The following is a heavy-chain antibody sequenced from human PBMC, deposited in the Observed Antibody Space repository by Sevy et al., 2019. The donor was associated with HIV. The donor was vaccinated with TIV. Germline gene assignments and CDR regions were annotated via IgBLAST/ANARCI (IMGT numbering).Heavy chain of an antibody. Sequence: GGSLRLSCAASGFTFSTYAMTWFRQAPGKGLEWVSVISLSGGDTYYANSVKGRFTISRDNSKNTLYLQMNSLTAEDTAVYYCAKDRVSGTYYTGDFDYWGQGTLVTVSS. CDR1: GFTFSTYA. D-gene: IGHD3-10*01. CDR3: AKDRVSGTYYTGDFDY. V-gene: IGHV3-23*01. CDR2: ISLSGGDT. J-gene: IGHJ4*02.